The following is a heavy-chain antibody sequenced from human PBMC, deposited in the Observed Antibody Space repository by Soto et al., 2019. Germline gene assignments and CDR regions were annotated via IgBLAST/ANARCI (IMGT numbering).Heavy chain of an antibody. V-gene: IGHV4-31*11. D-gene: IGHD2-21*02. Sequence: SETLSLTCAVSGGSISSGGYYWSWIRQHPGKGLEWIGYIYYSGSTYYNPSLKSRVTISVDTSKNQFSLKLSSVTAADTAVYYCARVPCGGDCYGAFDIWGQGTMVTVS. CDR3: ARVPCGGDCYGAFDI. CDR2: IYYSGST. J-gene: IGHJ3*02. CDR1: GGSISSGGYY.